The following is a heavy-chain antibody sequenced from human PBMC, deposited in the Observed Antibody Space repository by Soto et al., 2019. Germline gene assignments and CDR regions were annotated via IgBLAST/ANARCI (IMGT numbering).Heavy chain of an antibody. J-gene: IGHJ4*02. CDR3: ARREPGSIDY. D-gene: IGHD1-1*01. V-gene: IGHV3-23*01. CDR2: ISGSDGSST. CDR1: GFTFSSYA. Sequence: GSLRLSCAASGFTFSSYAMSWVRQAPGKGLEWVSAISGSDGSSTNYADSVKGRFTISRDNARNTLYLHMNSLRVEDTAVYYCARREPGSIDYWGQGTLVTVSS.